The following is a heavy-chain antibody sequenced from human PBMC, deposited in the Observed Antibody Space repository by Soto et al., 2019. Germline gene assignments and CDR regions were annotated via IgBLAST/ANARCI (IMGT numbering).Heavy chain of an antibody. Sequence: SVKVSCKASGGTFSSYTISWVRQAPGQGLEWMGRIIPILGIANYAQKSQGRVTITADKSTSTAYMELSSLRSEDTAVYYCARVKYSSYYDSSGDHYYYYGMDVWG. V-gene: IGHV1-69*02. CDR2: IIPILGIA. CDR1: GGTFSSYT. J-gene: IGHJ6*02. D-gene: IGHD3-22*01. CDR3: ARVKYSSYYDSSGDHYYYYGMDV.